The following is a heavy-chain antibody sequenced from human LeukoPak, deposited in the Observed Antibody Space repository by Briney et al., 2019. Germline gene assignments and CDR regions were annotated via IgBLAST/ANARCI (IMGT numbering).Heavy chain of an antibody. Sequence: ASVKVSCKASGYTFTGYYMHRVRQAPGQGLEWMGWINPNSGGTNYAQKFQGRVTMTRDTSISTAYMELSRLRSDDTAVYYCARDRGYSSSYVDYWGQGTLVTVSS. CDR1: GYTFTGYY. V-gene: IGHV1-2*02. J-gene: IGHJ4*02. CDR3: ARDRGYSSSYVDY. CDR2: INPNSGGT. D-gene: IGHD6-6*01.